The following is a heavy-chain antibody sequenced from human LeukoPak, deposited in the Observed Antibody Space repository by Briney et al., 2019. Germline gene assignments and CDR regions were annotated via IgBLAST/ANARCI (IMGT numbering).Heavy chain of an antibody. V-gene: IGHV3-30*02. J-gene: IGHJ3*02. CDR2: IRYDGSNK. Sequence: QTGGSLRLSCAASGFTFSSYGMHWVRQAPGKGLEWVVFIRYDGSNKYYADSVKGRFTISRDNSKNTLYLQMNSLRAEDTAVYYCAKDYFDAFDIWGQGTMVTVSS. D-gene: IGHD2-21*01. CDR3: AKDYFDAFDI. CDR1: GFTFSSYG.